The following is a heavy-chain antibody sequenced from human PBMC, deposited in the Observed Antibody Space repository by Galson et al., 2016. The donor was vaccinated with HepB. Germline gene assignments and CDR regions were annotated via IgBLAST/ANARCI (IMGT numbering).Heavy chain of an antibody. CDR1: DFTFKNFY. J-gene: IGHJ3*02. CDR2: ISGAGGTK. CDR3: ARVTHSEYDSAWAPRDAFDI. V-gene: IGHV3-11*04. Sequence: SLRLSCAASDFTFKNFYMTWIRQAPGKGLEWISYISGAGGTKYYADSVRGRFTISRDNAEKSLYLQIVSLRGEDTAVYYCARVTHSEYDSAWAPRDAFDIWGQGTRVTVSS. D-gene: IGHD5-12*01.